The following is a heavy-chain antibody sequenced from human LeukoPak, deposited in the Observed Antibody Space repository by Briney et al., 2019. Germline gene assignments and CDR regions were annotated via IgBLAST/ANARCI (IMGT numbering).Heavy chain of an antibody. J-gene: IGHJ4*02. V-gene: IGHV3-30*18. D-gene: IGHD2-15*01. CDR3: AKGDVVVAATHNFDY. Sequence: PGTSLRLSCAASGLTFNNYVMNWVRQAPGKGLEWVASISYDGTNEYYADSVKGRFTISKDNSKNTLYLQMNSLRAEDTAVYYCAKGDVVVAATHNFDYWGQGTLVTVSS. CDR2: ISYDGTNE. CDR1: GLTFNNYV.